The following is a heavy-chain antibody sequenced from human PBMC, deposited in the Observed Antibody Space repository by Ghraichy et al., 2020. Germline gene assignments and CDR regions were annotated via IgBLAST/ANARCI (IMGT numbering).Heavy chain of an antibody. J-gene: IGHJ4*02. D-gene: IGHD4-17*01. CDR3: ARGFYGDYVPFDY. V-gene: IGHV3-48*04. Sequence: GGSLRLSCAASGFTFNIYSMNWVRQAPGKGLEWVSYISSSSSTIYYADSVKGRFTISRDNAKNSLYLQMNSLRAEDTAVYYCARGFYGDYVPFDYWGQGTLVTVSS. CDR1: GFTFNIYS. CDR2: ISSSSSTI.